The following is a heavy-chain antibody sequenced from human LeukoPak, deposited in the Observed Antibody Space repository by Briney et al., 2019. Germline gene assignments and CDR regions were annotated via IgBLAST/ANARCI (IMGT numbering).Heavy chain of an antibody. CDR1: GYTCTTYG. CDR3: ARDMIAARPNWFDP. CDR2: ISAYNGNT. J-gene: IGHJ5*02. Sequence: ASVKVSCKASGYTCTTYGISWVRQAPGQGLEWMGWISAYNGNTNYAQKLQGRVTMTTDTSTSTAYMELRSLRSDDTAVYYCARDMIAARPNWFDPWGQGTLVTVSS. V-gene: IGHV1-18*01. D-gene: IGHD6-6*01.